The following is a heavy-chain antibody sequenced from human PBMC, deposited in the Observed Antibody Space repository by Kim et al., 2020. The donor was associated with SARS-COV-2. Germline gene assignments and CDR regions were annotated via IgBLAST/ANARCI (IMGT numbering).Heavy chain of an antibody. Sequence: SETLSLTCTVSGGSISSGGYYWSWIRQHPGKGLEWIGYIYYSGSTYYNPSLKSRVTISVDTSKNQFSLKLSSVTAADTAVYYCARDLSSSSWKPNESPQDTDYGMGVWGQGTTVTVSS. CDR1: GGSISSGGYY. J-gene: IGHJ6*02. CDR3: ARDLSSSSWKPNESPQDTDYGMGV. D-gene: IGHD6-13*01. V-gene: IGHV4-31*03. CDR2: IYYSGST.